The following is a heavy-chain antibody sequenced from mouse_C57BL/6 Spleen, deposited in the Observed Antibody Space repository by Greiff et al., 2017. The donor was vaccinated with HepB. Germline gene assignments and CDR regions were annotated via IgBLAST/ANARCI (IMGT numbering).Heavy chain of an antibody. V-gene: IGHV1-9*01. J-gene: IGHJ1*03. CDR3: ARRLGYYGSSYWYFDV. D-gene: IGHD1-1*01. Sequence: LVESGAELMKPGASVKLSCKATGYTFTGYWIEWVKQRPGHGLEWIGEILPGSGSTKYNEKFKGKATFTADTSSNTAYMQLSSLTTEDSAIYYCARRLGYYGSSYWYFDVWGTGTTVTVSS. CDR2: ILPGSGST. CDR1: GYTFTGYW.